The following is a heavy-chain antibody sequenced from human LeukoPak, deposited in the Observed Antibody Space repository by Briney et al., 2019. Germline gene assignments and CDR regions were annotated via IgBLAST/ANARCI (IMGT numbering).Heavy chain of an antibody. D-gene: IGHD1-26*01. CDR2: IYTSGST. Sequence: PSGTLSLTCTVSGGSISSYYWSWIRQPAGKGLEWIGRIYTSGSTNYNPSLKSRVTMSVDTSKNQFSLKLSSVTAADTAVYYCAAKVGATKAQHFDYWGQGTLVTVSS. J-gene: IGHJ4*02. V-gene: IGHV4-4*07. CDR3: AAKVGATKAQHFDY. CDR1: GGSISSYY.